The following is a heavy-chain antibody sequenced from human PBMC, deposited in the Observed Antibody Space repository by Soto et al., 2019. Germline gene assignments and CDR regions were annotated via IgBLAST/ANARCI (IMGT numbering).Heavy chain of an antibody. V-gene: IGHV4-31*03. D-gene: IGHD3-10*01. J-gene: IGHJ6*02. CDR3: ARDKGITMVRGGEYYGMDV. CDR1: GDSISSGGYY. CDR2: IYYSGST. Sequence: SETLSLTCTVSGDSISSGGYYWSWIRQHPGKGLEWIGYIYYSGSTYYNPSLKSRVTISVDTSKNQFSLKLSSVTAADTAVYYCARDKGITMVRGGEYYGMDVWGQGTTVTV.